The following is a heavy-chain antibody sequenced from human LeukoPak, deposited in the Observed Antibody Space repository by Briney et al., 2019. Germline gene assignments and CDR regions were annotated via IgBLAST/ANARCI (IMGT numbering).Heavy chain of an antibody. CDR2: IRYDGSNK. J-gene: IGHJ4*02. V-gene: IGHV3-30*02. D-gene: IGHD1-1*01. Sequence: GGSLRLSCAASGFTFSSYGMHWVRQAPGKGLEWVAFIRYDGSNKYYADSVKGRFTISRDNSKNTLYLQMNSLRAEDTAVYYCARAGPDTGTTGATKRGRAEYYFDYWGQGTLVTVSS. CDR1: GFTFSSYG. CDR3: ARAGPDTGTTGATKRGRAEYYFDY.